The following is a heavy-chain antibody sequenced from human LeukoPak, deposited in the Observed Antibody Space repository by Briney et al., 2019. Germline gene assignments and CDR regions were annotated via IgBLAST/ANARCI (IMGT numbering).Heavy chain of an antibody. J-gene: IGHJ4*02. CDR1: GYTFTSHD. Sequence: ASVKVSCKASGYTFTSHDINWVRQAPGQGLEWMGWINPNSGGTNYAQKFQGRVTMTRDTSISTAYMELSRLRSDDTAVYYCARDSGERGSGSYLIAYWGQGTLVTVSS. CDR3: ARDSGERGSGSYLIAY. D-gene: IGHD3-10*01. CDR2: INPNSGGT. V-gene: IGHV1-2*02.